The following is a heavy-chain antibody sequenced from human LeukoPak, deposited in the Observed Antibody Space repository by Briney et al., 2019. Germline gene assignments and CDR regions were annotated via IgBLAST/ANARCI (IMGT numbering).Heavy chain of an antibody. Sequence: GGSLRLSCRASGFTFSSYAMSWVRQAPGKGLEWASAISGSGGSTYYADCVKGRFTISRDNSKNTLYLQMNSLRAEDTAVYYCAKADKQYIIALDYWGQGTLVTVSS. CDR1: GFTFSSYA. J-gene: IGHJ4*02. CDR3: AKADKQYIIALDY. V-gene: IGHV3-23*01. CDR2: ISGSGGST. D-gene: IGHD6-13*01.